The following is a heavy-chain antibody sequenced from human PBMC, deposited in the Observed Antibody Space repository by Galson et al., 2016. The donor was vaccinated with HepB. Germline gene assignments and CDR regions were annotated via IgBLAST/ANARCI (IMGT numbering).Heavy chain of an antibody. Sequence: SLRLSCAGSGFIFNSHAMSWVRQAPGKGLEWVSGITSGGTTYYADSVKGRFTISRDNSKNILYLQMKSLRDEDTAAYYCAKRPYSYGWHYGMDVWGQGTTVTVSS. V-gene: IGHV3-23*01. D-gene: IGHD5-18*01. CDR1: GFIFNSHA. J-gene: IGHJ6*02. CDR2: ITSGGTT. CDR3: AKRPYSYGWHYGMDV.